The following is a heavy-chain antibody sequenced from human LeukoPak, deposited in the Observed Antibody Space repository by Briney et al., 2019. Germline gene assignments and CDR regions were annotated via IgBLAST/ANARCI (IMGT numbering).Heavy chain of an antibody. CDR3: ARGADIVVVVAATDY. Sequence: GGSLRLSCAASGFTFSSYWMSWVRQAPGKGLEWVANIKQDGSEKYYVDSVKGRFTTSRDNAKNSLYLQMNSLRAEDTAVYYCARGADIVVVVAATDYWGQGTLVTVSS. CDR2: IKQDGSEK. CDR1: GFTFSSYW. D-gene: IGHD2-15*01. V-gene: IGHV3-7*01. J-gene: IGHJ4*02.